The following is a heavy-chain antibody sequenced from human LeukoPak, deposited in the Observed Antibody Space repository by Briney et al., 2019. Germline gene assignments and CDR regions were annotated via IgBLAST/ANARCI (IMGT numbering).Heavy chain of an antibody. CDR1: GGSISNYH. D-gene: IGHD4-17*01. CDR2: INIRGNT. Sequence: PSETLSLTCIVSGGSISNYHWSWIRQPAGKGLQWIGRINIRGNTNYNPSLKSRVTMSVDTSKNQFSLKLHSLTAADTAVYYCAREYGDFDYWGQGTLVTVSS. J-gene: IGHJ4*02. CDR3: AREYGDFDY. V-gene: IGHV4-4*07.